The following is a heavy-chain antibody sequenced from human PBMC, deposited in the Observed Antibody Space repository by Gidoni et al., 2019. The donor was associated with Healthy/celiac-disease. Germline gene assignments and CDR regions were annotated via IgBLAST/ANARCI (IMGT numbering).Heavy chain of an antibody. J-gene: IGHJ4*02. CDR2: IWYDGSNK. Sequence: QVQLVESGGGVVQPGRSLRLACAAAGFTFSSSGMPRVRQAPGKGLEWVAVIWYDGSNKYYADSVKGRFTISRDNSKNTLYLQMNSLRAEDTAVYYCARGSSGYCSGGSCPSPYFDYWGQGTLVTVSS. CDR3: ARGSSGYCSGGSCPSPYFDY. V-gene: IGHV3-33*01. CDR1: GFTFSSSG. D-gene: IGHD2-15*01.